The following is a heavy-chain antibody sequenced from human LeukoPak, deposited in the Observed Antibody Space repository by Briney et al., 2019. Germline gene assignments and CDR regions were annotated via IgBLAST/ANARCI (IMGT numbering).Heavy chain of an antibody. V-gene: IGHV4-30-4*01. D-gene: IGHD3-22*01. J-gene: IGHJ3*02. CDR3: ARDGPYDSSGYYYESSFDI. Sequence: PSETLSLTCTVSGGSISSGDYYWSWIRQLPGKGLEWIGYIYYSGSTYYNPSLKSRVTISVDTSKNQFSLKLSSVTAADTAVYYCARDGPYDSSGYYYESSFDIWGQGTMVTVSS. CDR2: IYYSGST. CDR1: GGSISSGDYY.